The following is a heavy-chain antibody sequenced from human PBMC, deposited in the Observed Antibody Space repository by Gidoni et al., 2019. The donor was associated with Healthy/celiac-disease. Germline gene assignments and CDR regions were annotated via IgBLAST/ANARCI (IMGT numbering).Heavy chain of an antibody. CDR1: GFTFSNAW. CDR2: IKSKTDGGTT. V-gene: IGHV3-15*07. J-gene: IGHJ6*02. Sequence: EVQLVESGGGLVKPGGSLRLSCAASGFTFSNAWMNWVRQAPGKGLEWVGRIKSKTDGGTTDYAAPVKGRFTISRDDSKNTLYLQMNSLKTEDTAVYYCTTGPYYYYYGMDVWGQGTTVTVSS. CDR3: TTGPYYYYYGMDV.